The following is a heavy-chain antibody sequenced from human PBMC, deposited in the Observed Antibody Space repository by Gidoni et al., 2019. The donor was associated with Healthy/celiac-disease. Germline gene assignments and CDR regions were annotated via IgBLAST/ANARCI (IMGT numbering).Heavy chain of an antibody. Sequence: QVQLQQWGAGLLKPSETLSLTCAVYGGSFSGYYWSWIRQPPGKGLEWIGEINHSGSTTYNPSLKSRVTISVDTSKNQFSLKLSSVTAADTAVYYCARGGGYSSSFDYWGQGTLVTVSS. CDR3: ARGGGYSSSFDY. CDR2: INHSGST. CDR1: GGSFSGYY. V-gene: IGHV4-34*01. J-gene: IGHJ4*02. D-gene: IGHD6-6*01.